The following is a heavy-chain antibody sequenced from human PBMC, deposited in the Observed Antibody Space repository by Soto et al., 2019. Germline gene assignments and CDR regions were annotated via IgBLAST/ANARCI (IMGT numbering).Heavy chain of an antibody. Sequence: QVQLVESGGGVAQPGRSLRLSCAASGFTFSSYGMHWVRQAPGKGLEWVAVIWYDGSNKYYADSVKGRFTISRDNSKNTLYLQMNSLRAEDTAVYYCARGAYYDSSGYTGGGAFDIWGQGTMVTVSS. CDR3: ARGAYYDSSGYTGGGAFDI. CDR2: IWYDGSNK. CDR1: GFTFSSYG. V-gene: IGHV3-33*01. D-gene: IGHD3-22*01. J-gene: IGHJ3*02.